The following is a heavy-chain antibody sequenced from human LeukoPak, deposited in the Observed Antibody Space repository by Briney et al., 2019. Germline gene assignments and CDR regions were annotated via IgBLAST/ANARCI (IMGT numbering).Heavy chain of an antibody. V-gene: IGHV3-33*08. CDR1: GFTFSSYA. CDR3: ARGVSGSYYIDQFDY. Sequence: GGSLRLSCAASGFTFSSYAISWVRQAPGKGLEWVAVIWYDGSNKYYADSVKGRFTISRDNSKNTLYLQMNSLRAEDTAVYYCARGVSGSYYIDQFDYWGQGTLVTVSS. J-gene: IGHJ4*02. D-gene: IGHD1-26*01. CDR2: IWYDGSNK.